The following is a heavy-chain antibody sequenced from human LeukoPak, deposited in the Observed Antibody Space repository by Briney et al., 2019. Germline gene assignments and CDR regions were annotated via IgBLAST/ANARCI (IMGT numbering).Heavy chain of an antibody. D-gene: IGHD2-2*01. CDR1: GFKFDDYD. Sequence: GRSLRLSCTASGFKFDDYDMSWVRQVPGKGLEWVSGITWNGDNTGYADSVRGRFPIYRDNPKNSLYLQMTSLRAEDMAWYYCARVSFCSSSTGCYVDDWFDPWGPGTLVTVSS. J-gene: IGHJ5*02. V-gene: IGHV3-20*04. CDR2: ITWNGDNT. CDR3: ARVSFCSSSTGCYVDDWFDP.